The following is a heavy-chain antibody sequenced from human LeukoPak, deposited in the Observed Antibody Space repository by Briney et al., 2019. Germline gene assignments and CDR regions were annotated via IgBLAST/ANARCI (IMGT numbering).Heavy chain of an antibody. CDR1: GGSISSYY. CDR2: IYYSGST. Sequence: PSETLSLTCTVSGGSISSYYWSWLRQPPGKGLEWIGYIYYSGSTNYNPSLKSRVTISVDTSKNQFSLKLSSVTAADTAVYYCAREYSGSDNWFDPWGQGTLVTVSS. D-gene: IGHD6-6*01. CDR3: AREYSGSDNWFDP. J-gene: IGHJ5*02. V-gene: IGHV4-59*01.